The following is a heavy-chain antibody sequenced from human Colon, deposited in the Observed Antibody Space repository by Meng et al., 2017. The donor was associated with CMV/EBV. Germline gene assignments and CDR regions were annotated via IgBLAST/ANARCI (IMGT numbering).Heavy chain of an antibody. CDR1: GFTFSSYA. J-gene: IGHJ4*02. CDR3: AKGRGGASTSYFDS. V-gene: IGHV3-30*04. Sequence: GESLKISCAASGFTFSSYAMHWVRQAPGKGLEWVAVISYDGSNKYYADSVKGRFTISRDNSKNTLYLQMNSLRAEDTAVYYCAKGRGGASTSYFDSWGQGTLVTVSS. D-gene: IGHD3-10*01. CDR2: ISYDGSNK.